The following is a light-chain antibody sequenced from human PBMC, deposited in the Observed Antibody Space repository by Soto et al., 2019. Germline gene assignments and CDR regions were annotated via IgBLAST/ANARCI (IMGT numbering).Light chain of an antibody. J-gene: IGKJ1*01. CDR1: QNINNW. CDR2: DAS. Sequence: DIQMTQSPSTLSASVGDRVTITCRASQNINNWLVWYQQKPGKAPKLLIYDASNLQSGVPARFSGSGSGTEFSLTINSLQSEDFAVYYCQEYNTWPWTFGQGTKVDIK. CDR3: QEYNTWPWT. V-gene: IGKV1-5*01.